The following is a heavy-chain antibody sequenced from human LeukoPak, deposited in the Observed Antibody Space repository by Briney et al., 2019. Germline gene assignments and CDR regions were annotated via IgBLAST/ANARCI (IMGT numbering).Heavy chain of an antibody. D-gene: IGHD3-10*01. CDR1: GGTFSSYA. Sequence: GSSVKVSCKAPGGTFSSYAISWVRQAPGQGLEWMGWINTNTGNPTYAQGFTGRFVFSLDTSVSTAYLQISSLKAEDTAVYYCAREMVREPYYYYGMDVWGQGTTVTVSS. CDR3: AREMVREPYYYYGMDV. V-gene: IGHV7-4-1*02. CDR2: INTNTGNP. J-gene: IGHJ6*02.